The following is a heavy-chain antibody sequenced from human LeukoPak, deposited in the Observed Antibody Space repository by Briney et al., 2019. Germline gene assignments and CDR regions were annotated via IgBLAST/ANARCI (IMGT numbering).Heavy chain of an antibody. J-gene: IGHJ4*02. D-gene: IGHD1-26*01. CDR2: ISSSSSYI. V-gene: IGHV3-21*01. CDR3: ARDGQWELNFDY. Sequence: GGSLRLSCAASGFTFSSYSMNWVRQAPGKGLEWVSSISSSSSYIYYADSVKGRFTISRDNAKNSLYLQMNSLRAEDTAVYYCARDGQWELNFDYWGQGTLATVSS. CDR1: GFTFSSYS.